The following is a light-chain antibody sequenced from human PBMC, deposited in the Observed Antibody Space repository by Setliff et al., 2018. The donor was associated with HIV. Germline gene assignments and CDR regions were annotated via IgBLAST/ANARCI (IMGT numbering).Light chain of an antibody. J-gene: IGLJ1*01. CDR3: SSYAITNTLP. V-gene: IGLV2-14*01. CDR1: SRDVGGYNY. Sequence: QSALTQPASVSGSPGQSITISCTGTSRDVGGYNYVSWYQQHPGKAPKLIIYEVRNRPSGVSSRFSGPKSGNTASLTISGLQTEDEADYYCSSYAITNTLPFGTGTKV. CDR2: EVR.